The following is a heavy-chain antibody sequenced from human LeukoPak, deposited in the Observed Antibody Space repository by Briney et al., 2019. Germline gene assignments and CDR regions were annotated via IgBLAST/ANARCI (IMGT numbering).Heavy chain of an antibody. Sequence: PGGSLSLSCAASGFTFSSYAMSWVRQAPGKGLEWVSAISGSGGSTYYADSVKGRFTISRDNSKNTLYLQMNSLRAEDTAVYYCAKDRLSWATVSSFDYWGQGSLVTVSS. V-gene: IGHV3-23*01. D-gene: IGHD4-17*01. J-gene: IGHJ4*01. CDR1: GFTFSSYA. CDR3: AKDRLSWATVSSFDY. CDR2: ISGSGGST.